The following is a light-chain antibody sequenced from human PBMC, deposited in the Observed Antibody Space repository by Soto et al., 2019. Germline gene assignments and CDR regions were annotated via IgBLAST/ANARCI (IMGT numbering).Light chain of an antibody. CDR3: QSYDSSLIGSV. Sequence: QSVLTQPPSVSGAPGQRVIISCTGSSSNIGAGFDVYWHQQLPGTAPKLLINGNNNRPSGVPDRFSGSKSGTSASLAISGLQAEDEADYYCQSYDSSLIGSVFGGGTQLTVL. V-gene: IGLV1-40*01. J-gene: IGLJ2*01. CDR1: SSNIGAGFD. CDR2: GNN.